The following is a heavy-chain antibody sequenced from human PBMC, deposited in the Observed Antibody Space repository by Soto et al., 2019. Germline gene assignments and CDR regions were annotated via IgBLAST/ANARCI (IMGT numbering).Heavy chain of an antibody. V-gene: IGHV4-59*01. CDR1: GGSISSYY. Sequence: PSETLSLTCPVSGGSISSYYWSWIRQPPGKGLEWIGYIYYSGSTNYNPSLKSRVTISVDTSKNQFSLKLSSVTAADTAVYYCARGHYYGSGSYYKKDYYYGMDVWGQGTTVTVSS. CDR2: IYYSGST. D-gene: IGHD3-10*01. J-gene: IGHJ6*02. CDR3: ARGHYYGSGSYYKKDYYYGMDV.